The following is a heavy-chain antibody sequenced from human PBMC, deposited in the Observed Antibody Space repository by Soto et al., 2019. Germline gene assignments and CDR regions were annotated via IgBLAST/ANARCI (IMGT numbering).Heavy chain of an antibody. CDR2: MNPNSGNT. CDR3: AIGRIADRNKPFDY. Sequence: QVQLVQSGAEVKKPGASVKVSCKASGYTFTSYDINWVRQATGQGLEWMGWMNPNSGNTGYAQKFQGRVTMTRNTSISTAYMELSSLRSEDTAVYYCAIGRIADRNKPFDYWGQGTLVTVAS. D-gene: IGHD6-6*01. J-gene: IGHJ4*02. CDR1: GYTFTSYD. V-gene: IGHV1-8*01.